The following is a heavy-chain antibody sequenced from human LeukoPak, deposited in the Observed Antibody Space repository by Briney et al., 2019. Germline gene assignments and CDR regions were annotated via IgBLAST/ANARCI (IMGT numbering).Heavy chain of an antibody. Sequence: NSSQTLSLTCTVSGGSISSGGYYWSWIRQHPGKGLEWIGYIYYSGSTYYNPSLKSRVTISVDTSKNQFSLKLSSVTAADTAVYYCARILVATEKNCYYYYYGMDVWGKGTTVTVSS. V-gene: IGHV4-31*03. J-gene: IGHJ6*04. D-gene: IGHD5-12*01. CDR3: ARILVATEKNCYYYYYGMDV. CDR2: IYYSGST. CDR1: GGSISSGGYY.